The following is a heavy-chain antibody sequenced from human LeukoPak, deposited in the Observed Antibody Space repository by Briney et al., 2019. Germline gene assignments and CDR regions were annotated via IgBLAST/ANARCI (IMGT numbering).Heavy chain of an antibody. J-gene: IGHJ5*01. V-gene: IGHV3-33*06. D-gene: IGHD4-11*01. CDR1: GFTFNHYA. CDR2: IWHDGSSQ. Sequence: PGGSLRLSCVASGFTFNHYAMHWVRQAPGKGLEWVAVIWHDGSSQYYADSVKGRFTISRYNSMKTLYLEMNSLRVEDTAVYYCAKDAQRGFDYSNSLESWGQGTLVTVSS. CDR3: AKDAQRGFDYSNSLES.